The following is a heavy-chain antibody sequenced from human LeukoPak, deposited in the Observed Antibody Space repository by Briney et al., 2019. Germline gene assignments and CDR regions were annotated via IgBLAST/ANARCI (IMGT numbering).Heavy chain of an antibody. Sequence: QAGGSLRLSCAASGFTFSSYWMNWARQAPGKGLEWVASINHNGNVNYYVDSVKGRFTISRDNAKNSLYLQMNSLGGEDTAVYYCARVKAAGCQAFDIWGQGTMVIVSS. CDR1: GFTFSSYW. CDR3: ARVKAAGCQAFDI. D-gene: IGHD6-13*01. CDR2: INHNGNVN. J-gene: IGHJ3*02. V-gene: IGHV3-7*01.